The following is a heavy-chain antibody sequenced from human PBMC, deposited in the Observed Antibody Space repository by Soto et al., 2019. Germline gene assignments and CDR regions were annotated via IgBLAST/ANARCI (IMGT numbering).Heavy chain of an antibody. CDR3: ARDHSSWGPKLDV. V-gene: IGHV1-18*01. CDR2: ISAYTGNT. Sequence: GASVKVSCKASGYTFTSYGISWVRQAPGQGLEWMGWISAYTGNTNYAQKLQGRVTMTTDTSTSTAYMELSSLRSDDTPVYYCARDHSSWGPKLDVWGQGTTVTVSS. J-gene: IGHJ6*02. D-gene: IGHD6-13*01. CDR1: GYTFTSYG.